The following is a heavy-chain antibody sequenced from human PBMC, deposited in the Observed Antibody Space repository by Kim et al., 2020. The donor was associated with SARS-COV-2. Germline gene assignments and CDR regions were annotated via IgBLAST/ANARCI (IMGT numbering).Heavy chain of an antibody. CDR1: GFTFSTYA. J-gene: IGHJ4*02. V-gene: IGHV3-23*01. CDR2: IGPGGDR. D-gene: IGHD2-15*01. CDR3: AKYSGVAPRRDFDY. Sequence: GGSLRLSCAASGFTFSTYAMTWVRQAPGKGLEWVSTIGPGGDRHYADSVMGRFTISRDNSKNTLYLQMDSLRAEDTALYYCAKYSGVAPRRDFDYWGQGTLVPVS.